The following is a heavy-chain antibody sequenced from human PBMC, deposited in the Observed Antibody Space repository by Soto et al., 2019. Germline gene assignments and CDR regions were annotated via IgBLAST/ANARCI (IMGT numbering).Heavy chain of an antibody. Sequence: VQLVQSGAEVKKPGESLKISCKGSGYSFTSYGIGWVRQAPGQGLEWMGWISAYNGNTNYAQKLQGRVTMTTDTSTSTAYMELRSLRSDDTAVYYCARDRASSGWQNYDYWGQGTLVTVSS. V-gene: IGHV1-18*01. J-gene: IGHJ4*02. CDR1: GYSFTSYG. CDR3: ARDRASSGWQNYDY. D-gene: IGHD6-19*01. CDR2: ISAYNGNT.